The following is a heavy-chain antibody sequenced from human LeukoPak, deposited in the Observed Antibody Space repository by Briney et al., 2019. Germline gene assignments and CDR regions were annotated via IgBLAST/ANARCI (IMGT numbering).Heavy chain of an antibody. Sequence: GGSLRLSCAASGFTFSSYAMSWVRQAPGKGLEWVSAISGSGGSTYYADSVKGRFTISGDNSKNTLYLQMNSLRAEDTAVYYCAKDRELLIVSHLDYWGQGTLVTVSS. CDR2: ISGSGGST. D-gene: IGHD1-26*01. J-gene: IGHJ4*02. CDR3: AKDRELLIVSHLDY. CDR1: GFTFSSYA. V-gene: IGHV3-23*01.